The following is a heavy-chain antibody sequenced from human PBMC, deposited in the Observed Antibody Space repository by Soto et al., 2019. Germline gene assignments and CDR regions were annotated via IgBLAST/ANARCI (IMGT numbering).Heavy chain of an antibody. CDR1: GYTFTSYY. Sequence: VKFSCKASGYTFTSYYMHCVRQAPGQGLERMGIINPSGGSTSYAQKFQGRVTMTRDTSTSTVYMELSSLRSEDTAVYYCARENYDSSVDFDYWGQGTLVTVSS. J-gene: IGHJ4*02. D-gene: IGHD3-22*01. CDR3: ARENYDSSVDFDY. CDR2: INPSGGST. V-gene: IGHV1-46*01.